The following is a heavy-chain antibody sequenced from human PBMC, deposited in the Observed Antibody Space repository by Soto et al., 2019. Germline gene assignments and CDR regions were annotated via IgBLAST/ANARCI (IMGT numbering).Heavy chain of an antibody. D-gene: IGHD6-13*01. Sequence: GGSLRLSCVASGFSFSNYYMNWVRQAPGKGLEWVANIKQDGSEKYYVDSVKGRFTISRDNAQNSLSLQMNSLRAEDTAVYYCARVRVAAAYAFDIWGQGTMVNVSS. CDR3: ARVRVAAAYAFDI. J-gene: IGHJ3*02. V-gene: IGHV3-7*01. CDR2: IKQDGSEK. CDR1: GFSFSNYY.